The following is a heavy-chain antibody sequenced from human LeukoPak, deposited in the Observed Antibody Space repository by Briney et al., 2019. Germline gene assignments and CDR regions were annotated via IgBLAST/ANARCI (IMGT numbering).Heavy chain of an antibody. CDR1: GGSISSYY. D-gene: IGHD6-25*01. J-gene: IGHJ3*02. V-gene: IGHV4-59*08. Sequence: PSETLSLTCTVSGGSISSYYWSWIRQPPGKGLECIGYIYNSGSTNYNPSLKSRVSISADTSKNQFSLKLSSVTAADTAVYYCARSAIDAFDIWGQGTMVTVSS. CDR3: ARSAIDAFDI. CDR2: IYNSGST.